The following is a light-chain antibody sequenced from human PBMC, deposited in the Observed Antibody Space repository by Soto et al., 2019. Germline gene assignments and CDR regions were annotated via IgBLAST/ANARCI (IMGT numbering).Light chain of an antibody. CDR2: DVN. Sequence: QSALTQPASVSASPGQSITISCIGTSSDIGGYSYVSWYQQHPGKAPKLLIRDVNYRPSGISARFSGSKSGNTASLTISGLQTEDEADYYCSSYSSRITLLVFGGGTKLTVL. V-gene: IGLV2-14*03. CDR1: SSDIGGYSY. CDR3: SSYSSRITLLV. J-gene: IGLJ2*01.